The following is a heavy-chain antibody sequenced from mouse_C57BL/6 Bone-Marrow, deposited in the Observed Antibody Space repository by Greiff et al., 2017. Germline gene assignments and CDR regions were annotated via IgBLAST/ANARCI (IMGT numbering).Heavy chain of an antibody. CDR2: IDPANGNT. D-gene: IGHD1-1*01. CDR3: SPRYDYVSSYGFAD. V-gene: IGHV14-3*01. CDR1: GFNFKNTY. Sequence: EVQLQQSVAELVRPGASVKLSCTASGFNFKNTYMHWVKQRPEQGLEWIGRIDPANGNTKYAPKFKDKATLTADKSSSTAYMQLSSLTYEDSAVYYCSPRYDYVSSYGFADWGQGTLVTVSA. J-gene: IGHJ3*01.